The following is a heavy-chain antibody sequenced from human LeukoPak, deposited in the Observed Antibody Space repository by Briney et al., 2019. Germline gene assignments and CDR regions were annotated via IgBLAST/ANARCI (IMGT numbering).Heavy chain of an antibody. D-gene: IGHD2-8*01. J-gene: IGHJ3*02. Sequence: GESLKISGKGSGYSFTSYWIGWVRQLPGKGLEWMGIIYPGDSDTRYSPSFQGQVTISADKSISTAYLQWSSLKASDIAMYYCARGATNGDDAFDIWGQGTMVTVSS. V-gene: IGHV5-51*01. CDR3: ARGATNGDDAFDI. CDR1: GYSFTSYW. CDR2: IYPGDSDT.